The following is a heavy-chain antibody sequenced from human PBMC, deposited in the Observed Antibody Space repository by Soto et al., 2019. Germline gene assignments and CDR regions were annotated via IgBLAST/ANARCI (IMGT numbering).Heavy chain of an antibody. CDR1: GYTFTSYA. CDR3: ARDLGGGGAGFGGFDI. CDR2: INAGNGNT. Sequence: ASVKVSCKASGYTFTSYAMHWVRQAPGQRLEWMGWINAGNGNTKYSQKFQGRVTITRDTSASTAYMELSSLRSEDTAVYYCARDLGGGGAGFGGFDIWGQGTMVTVSS. D-gene: IGHD3-16*01. V-gene: IGHV1-3*01. J-gene: IGHJ3*02.